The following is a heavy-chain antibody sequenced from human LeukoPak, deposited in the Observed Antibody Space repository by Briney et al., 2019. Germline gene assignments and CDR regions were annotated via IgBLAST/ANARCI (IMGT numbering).Heavy chain of an antibody. Sequence: TGGSLRLSCAASGFTLNSYLMSWVRQAPGRGLEWVANIKKDGSEESYLDSVKGRFTVSRDNAKNSLLLQMNSLRGEDTAVYYCARSNPNRNALDLWGQGTMVTISS. CDR1: GFTLNSYL. D-gene: IGHD1-14*01. CDR3: ARSNPNRNALDL. V-gene: IGHV3-7*01. J-gene: IGHJ3*01. CDR2: IKKDGSEE.